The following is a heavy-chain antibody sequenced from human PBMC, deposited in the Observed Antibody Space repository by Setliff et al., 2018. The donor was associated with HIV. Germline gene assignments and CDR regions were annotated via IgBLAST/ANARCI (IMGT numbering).Heavy chain of an antibody. CDR1: GASINSGGYY. CDR3: ARTYYYGSGSYYSQGYYFDY. CDR2: IYYNGNT. V-gene: IGHV4-31*03. D-gene: IGHD3-10*01. J-gene: IGHJ4*02. Sequence: PSETLSLTCIVSGASINSGGYYWTWIRQHPGRGLERIGYIYYNGNTYYNPSLKSRVTISGDTSQNQFSLEVTSVTAADTAVYYCARTYYYGSGSYYSQGYYFDYWGQGTLVTVSS.